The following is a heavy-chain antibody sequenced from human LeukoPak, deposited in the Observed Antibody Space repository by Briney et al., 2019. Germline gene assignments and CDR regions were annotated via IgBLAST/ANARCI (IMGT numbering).Heavy chain of an antibody. CDR3: ARFLGSSGSPRVPHHNCLDP. D-gene: IGHD6-19*01. Sequence: VSVKVSCTASVYGFTSNCMHWLRQAPGQGLEWMGWINPNSAGTNYAQKFQGRVTLTRDTSITTAYMELSRLTSDDTAVYYCARFLGSSGSPRVPHHNCLDPWGQGTLVTVSS. V-gene: IGHV1-2*02. CDR1: VYGFTSNC. J-gene: IGHJ5*02. CDR2: INPNSAGT.